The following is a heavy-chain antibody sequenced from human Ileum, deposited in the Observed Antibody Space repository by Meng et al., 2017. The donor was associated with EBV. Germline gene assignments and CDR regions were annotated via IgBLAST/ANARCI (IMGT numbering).Heavy chain of an antibody. CDR1: GGSISRSDG. CDR3: ASSDYYRSDY. V-gene: IGHV4-4*02. Sequence: QVHLQESGPGLGKPSRTRSLSCAVAGGSISRSDGWSWVRQPPGKGLEWIGETSHSGSTNYSPSLKSRVTISLDKSKNQLSLKLNSVTAADTAVYYCASSDYYRSDYWGQGTLVTVSS. J-gene: IGHJ4*02. D-gene: IGHD3-22*01. CDR2: TSHSGST.